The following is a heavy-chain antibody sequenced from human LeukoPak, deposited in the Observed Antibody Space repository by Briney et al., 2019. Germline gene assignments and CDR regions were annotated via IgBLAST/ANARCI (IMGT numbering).Heavy chain of an antibody. CDR3: AKRKNCINGVCYGFGY. J-gene: IGHJ4*02. D-gene: IGHD2-8*01. V-gene: IGHV3-23*01. CDR2: ITGTAAGT. CDR1: GFTFSRYS. Sequence: GGSLRLSCAASGFTFSRYSMSWVRQAPGKGLEWVSTITGTAAGTYYADSVKGRFTISRDNSKNTLYLQMNSLSAGDTAVYYCAKRKNCINGVCYGFGYWGQGTLVTVSS.